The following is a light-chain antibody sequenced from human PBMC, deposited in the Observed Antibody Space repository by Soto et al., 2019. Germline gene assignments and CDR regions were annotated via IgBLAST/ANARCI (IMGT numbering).Light chain of an antibody. CDR2: DAS. Sequence: DIQMTQSPSSLSASVGDRVTITCQASQDISKYLNWYQQKPGKAPKLLIYDASNLETGVPSRFSGSGSVTDFTFTITSLQPEDIATYYCQQYDSLSYTFGQGTKLEIK. V-gene: IGKV1-33*01. J-gene: IGKJ2*01. CDR3: QQYDSLSYT. CDR1: QDISKY.